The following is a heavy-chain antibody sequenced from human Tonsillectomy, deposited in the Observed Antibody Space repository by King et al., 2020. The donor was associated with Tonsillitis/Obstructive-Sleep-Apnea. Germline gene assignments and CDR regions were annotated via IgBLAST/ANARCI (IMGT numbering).Heavy chain of an antibody. CDR1: GFIFNRHG. CDR2: IWYDGSNK. J-gene: IGHJ4*02. CDR3: VRDLNGSGPDY. D-gene: IGHD6-19*01. Sequence: QGQLVQSGGGVVQPGRSLRLSCAASGFIFNRHGMHWVRQAPGKGLEWVAVIWYDGSNKYYADSVKGRFTISRDNSENTLYLHMNSLRAEDTAVYNCVRDLNGSGPDYSGQGTLVTVSS. V-gene: IGHV3-33*01.